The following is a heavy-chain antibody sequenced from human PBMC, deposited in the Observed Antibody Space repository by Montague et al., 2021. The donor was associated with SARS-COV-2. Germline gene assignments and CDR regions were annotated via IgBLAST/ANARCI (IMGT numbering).Heavy chain of an antibody. CDR3: ARDAAVAGIDY. V-gene: IGHV4-34*01. J-gene: IGHJ4*02. CDR1: GGSFSGYY. D-gene: IGHD6-19*01. Sequence: SETLSLTCAVYGGSFSGYYWSWIRQPPGKGLEWIGEINHSGSTNYNPSLKSRVTISVDTYKYQFSLKLSSVTAADTAVYYCARDAAVAGIDYWGQGTLVTVSS. CDR2: INHSGST.